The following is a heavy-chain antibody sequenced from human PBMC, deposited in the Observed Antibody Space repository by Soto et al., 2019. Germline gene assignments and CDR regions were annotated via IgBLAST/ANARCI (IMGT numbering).Heavy chain of an antibody. CDR1: SGSISNYY. CDR3: ARGVVRIATGSTWYFDL. J-gene: IGHJ2*01. V-gene: IGHV4-59*01. Sequence: QVQLQESGPGLVKPSETLSLTCTVSSGSISNYYWTWIRQPPGKGLEWIGYIYYSGSTNYNPSLKSRATISVDTSKNQFSLKLISVTAADTAVYYCARGVVRIATGSTWYFDLWGRGILVTVSS. CDR2: IYYSGST. D-gene: IGHD6-13*01.